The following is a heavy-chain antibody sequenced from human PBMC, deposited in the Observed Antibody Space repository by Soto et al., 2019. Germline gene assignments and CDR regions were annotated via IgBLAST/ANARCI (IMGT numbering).Heavy chain of an antibody. CDR3: TRDILTGYYSPPQDY. J-gene: IGHJ4*02. D-gene: IGHD3-9*01. Sequence: GGSLRLSCSAYGFSFADYVFSWVRQAPGKGLEWVGFIRSKAYGGTAEYATSVKDRFNISRDDSKSIAYLQMNSLKTEDTAVYYCTRDILTGYYSPPQDYWGQGALVTVSS. CDR1: GFSFADYV. V-gene: IGHV3-49*04. CDR2: IRSKAYGGTA.